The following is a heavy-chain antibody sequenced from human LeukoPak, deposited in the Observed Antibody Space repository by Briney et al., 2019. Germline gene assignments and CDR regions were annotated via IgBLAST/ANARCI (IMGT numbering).Heavy chain of an antibody. J-gene: IGHJ4*02. CDR2: IYSSGNT. CDR3: ARQVGSSRIDY. D-gene: IGHD1-26*01. V-gene: IGHV4-61*09. Sequence: PSETLSLTCTVSGGSIISNRHYWSWIRQPAGKGLEWIGHIYSSGNTKYNPSLKSRLTMSIDSSKNQFSLILTSVTAADTAVYYCARQVGSSRIDYWGQGTLVTVSS. CDR1: GGSIISNRHY.